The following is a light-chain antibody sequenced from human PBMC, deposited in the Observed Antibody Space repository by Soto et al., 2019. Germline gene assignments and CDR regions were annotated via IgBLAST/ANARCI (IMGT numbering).Light chain of an antibody. CDR1: SSDVGGHNY. J-gene: IGLJ2*01. CDR2: EVS. Sequence: QSVLTQPASVSGSLGRSITISCTGTSSDVGGHNYVSWYQQHPGKAPKLMIYEVSNRPSGISHRFSGSKSGNSASLTISGLQAEDEADYYCSSYTSTSTLAVFGGGTQLTVL. CDR3: SSYTSTSTLAV. V-gene: IGLV2-14*01.